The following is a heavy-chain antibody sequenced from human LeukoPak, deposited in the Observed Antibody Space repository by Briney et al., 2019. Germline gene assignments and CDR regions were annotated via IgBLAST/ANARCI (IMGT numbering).Heavy chain of an antibody. Sequence: GGSLRLSCAASGFTVSSNYMSWVRKAPGKGLEWVSVIYSGGSTYYADSVKGRFTISRDNSKNTLYLQMNSLRAEDTAVYYCARDRGQWLAYFDYWGQGTLVTVSS. CDR1: GFTVSSNY. V-gene: IGHV3-53*01. CDR3: ARDRGQWLAYFDY. J-gene: IGHJ4*02. D-gene: IGHD6-19*01. CDR2: IYSGGST.